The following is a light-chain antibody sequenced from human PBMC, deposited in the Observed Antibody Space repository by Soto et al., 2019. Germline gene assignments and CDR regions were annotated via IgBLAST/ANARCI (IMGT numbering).Light chain of an antibody. CDR3: TSYVGSDIWV. J-gene: IGLJ3*02. CDR2: EVS. Sequence: QSALTQPPSASRSPGQSVTISCTGTSSDVGAYKYVSWYQQYPGKAPKLMIYEVSKRPSGVPDRFSGSKSGNTASLTVSGFQAEDEADYYCTSYVGSDIWVFGGGTKVTVL. CDR1: SSDVGAYKY. V-gene: IGLV2-8*02.